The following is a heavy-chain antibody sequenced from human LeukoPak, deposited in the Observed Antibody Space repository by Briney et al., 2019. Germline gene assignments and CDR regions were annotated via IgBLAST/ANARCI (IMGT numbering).Heavy chain of an antibody. CDR3: ATEVRDGYNYYFDY. V-gene: IGHV3-30*02. CDR1: GFTFSSYG. D-gene: IGHD5-24*01. Sequence: GGSLRLSCAASGFTFSSYGMHWVRQAPGKGLEWVAFIRYDGSNKYYADSVKGRFTISRDNSKNTLYLQMNSLRAEDTAVYYCATEVRDGYNYYFDYWGQGTLVTVSS. CDR2: IRYDGSNK. J-gene: IGHJ4*02.